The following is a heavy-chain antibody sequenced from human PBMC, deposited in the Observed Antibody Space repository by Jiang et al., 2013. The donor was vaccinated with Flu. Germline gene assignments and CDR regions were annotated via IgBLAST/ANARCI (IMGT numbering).Heavy chain of an antibody. J-gene: IGHJ6*02. CDR3: ARTLPFRVPAAMSTPDYYYYGMDV. D-gene: IGHD2-2*01. Sequence: GAEVKKPGASVNVSCKASGYIFTSYAISWVRQAPGQGLEWMGGIIPIFGTANYAQKFQGRVTITADKSTSTAYMELSSLRSEDTAVYYCARTLPFRVPAAMSTPDYYYYGMDVWGQGTTVTVSS. CDR2: IIPIFGTA. V-gene: IGHV1-69*06. CDR1: GYIFTSYA.